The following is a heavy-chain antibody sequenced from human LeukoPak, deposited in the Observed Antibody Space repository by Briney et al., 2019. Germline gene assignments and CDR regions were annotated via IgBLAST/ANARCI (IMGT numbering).Heavy chain of an antibody. CDR3: AKDIIGYCSGGSCPDDSFDY. Sequence: TGGSLRLSCAASGFTFSSYAMSWVRQAPGKGLEWVSAISGSGGSTYYADSVKGRFTISRDNSKNTLYLQMNSLRAEDMAVYYCAKDIIGYCSGGSCPDDSFDYWGQGTLVTVSS. D-gene: IGHD2-15*01. V-gene: IGHV3-23*01. J-gene: IGHJ4*02. CDR1: GFTFSSYA. CDR2: ISGSGGST.